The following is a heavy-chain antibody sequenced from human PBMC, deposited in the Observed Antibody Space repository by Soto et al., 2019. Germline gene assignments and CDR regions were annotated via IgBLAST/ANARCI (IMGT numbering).Heavy chain of an antibody. Sequence: ASVKVSCKASGGTFSSYAISWVRQAPGQGLEWMGGIIPIFGTANYAQKFQGRVTITEDESTSTAYMELSSLRSEDTAVYYCARDPVTTALDYYYYGMDVWGQGTTVTVSS. CDR1: GGTFSSYA. J-gene: IGHJ6*02. V-gene: IGHV1-69*13. D-gene: IGHD4-17*01. CDR3: ARDPVTTALDYYYYGMDV. CDR2: IIPIFGTA.